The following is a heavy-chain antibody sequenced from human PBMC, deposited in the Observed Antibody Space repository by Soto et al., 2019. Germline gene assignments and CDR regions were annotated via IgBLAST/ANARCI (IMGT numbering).Heavy chain of an antibody. D-gene: IGHD3-3*01. CDR2: INPNSGGT. CDR1: GYTFTGYY. Sequence: GASVKVSCKASGYTFTGYYMHWVRQAPGQGLEWMGWINPNSGGTNYAQKFQGWVTMTRDTSISTAYMELSRLRSDDTAVYYCARDYSYYDFWSGYYTPDYYGMDVWGQGTTVTVSS. V-gene: IGHV1-2*04. CDR3: ARDYSYYDFWSGYYTPDYYGMDV. J-gene: IGHJ6*02.